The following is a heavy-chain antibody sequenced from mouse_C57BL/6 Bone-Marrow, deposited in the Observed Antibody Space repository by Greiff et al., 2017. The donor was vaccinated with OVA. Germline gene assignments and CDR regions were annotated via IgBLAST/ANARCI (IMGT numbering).Heavy chain of an antibody. CDR1: GYTFTDYE. D-gene: IGHD2-5*01. CDR3: TRGYSNYYAMDY. V-gene: IGHV1-15*01. Sequence: QVQLQQSGAELVRPGASVTLSCKASGYTFTDYEMHWVKQTPVHGLEWIGAIDPETGGTAYNQKFKGKAILTADKSSSTAYMELRRLTSEDSAVYYRTRGYSNYYAMDYWGQGTSVTVTS. CDR2: IDPETGGT. J-gene: IGHJ4*01.